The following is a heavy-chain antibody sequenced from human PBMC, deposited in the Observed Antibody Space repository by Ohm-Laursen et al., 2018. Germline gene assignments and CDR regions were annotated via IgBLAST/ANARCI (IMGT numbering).Heavy chain of an antibody. CDR3: ARAGILRWPEYFQH. CDR1: EFTLSTYW. D-gene: IGHD4-23*01. Sequence: SLRLSCAASEFTLSTYWMTWVRQAPGKGLEWVANIKQDGSQTHYVDSVQGRFTISRDNAKNSLYLQMNSLRAEDTAVYYCARAGILRWPEYFQHWGQGTLVTVSS. CDR2: IKQDGSQT. J-gene: IGHJ1*01. V-gene: IGHV3-7*01.